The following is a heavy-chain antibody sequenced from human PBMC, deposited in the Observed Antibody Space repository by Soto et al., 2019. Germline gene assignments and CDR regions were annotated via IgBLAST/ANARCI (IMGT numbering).Heavy chain of an antibody. Sequence: HVQLQESGPGLVEPSQTLSLTCNVSGDSISSGGYHWSWIRQHPGKGLEWIVYIYYSGDTYYNPYLKSRVAISVHTSKKQSSLNLSSATAADTAVYYCARLAYSSRGGQFFDYWGQRVLVTVSS. D-gene: IGHD6-13*01. J-gene: IGHJ4*02. CDR2: IYYSGDT. CDR1: GDSISSGGYH. CDR3: ARLAYSSRGGQFFDY. V-gene: IGHV4-31*03.